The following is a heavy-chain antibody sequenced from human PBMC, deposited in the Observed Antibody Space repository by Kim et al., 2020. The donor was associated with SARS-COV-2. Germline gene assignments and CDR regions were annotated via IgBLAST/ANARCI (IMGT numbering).Heavy chain of an antibody. J-gene: IGHJ5*02. Sequence: KGRFAISRDNSKNALYLQMNSLRAEDTAVYYCAKLIRGTVADRKTTGFDPWGQGTLVTVSS. CDR3: AKLIRGTVADRKTTGFDP. D-gene: IGHD6-19*01. V-gene: IGHV3-23*01.